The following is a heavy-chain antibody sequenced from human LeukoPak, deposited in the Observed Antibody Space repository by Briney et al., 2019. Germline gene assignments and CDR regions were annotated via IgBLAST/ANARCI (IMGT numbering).Heavy chain of an antibody. Sequence: SETLSLTCAVSGGSISSGGYSWSWIRQPPGKGLEWIGYIYHSGSTYYNPSLKSRVTISVDGSKNQFSLKLSSVTAADTAVYYCARVGSRYGMDVWGQGTTVTVSS. D-gene: IGHD3-10*01. CDR3: ARVGSRYGMDV. CDR1: GGSISSGGYS. CDR2: IYHSGST. J-gene: IGHJ6*02. V-gene: IGHV4-30-2*01.